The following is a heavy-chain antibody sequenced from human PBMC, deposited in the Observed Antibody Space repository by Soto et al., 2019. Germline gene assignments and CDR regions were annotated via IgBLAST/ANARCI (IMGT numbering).Heavy chain of an antibody. Sequence: GASVKVSCKASGYTFTSYGISWVRQAPGQGLEWMGWISAYNGNTNYAQKLQGRVTMTTDTSTSTAYMELRSLRSDDTAVYYCARARGYSGYDPTYYYYMDVWGKGTTVTVSS. CDR1: GYTFTSYG. V-gene: IGHV1-18*01. D-gene: IGHD5-12*01. CDR3: ARARGYSGYDPTYYYYMDV. J-gene: IGHJ6*03. CDR2: ISAYNGNT.